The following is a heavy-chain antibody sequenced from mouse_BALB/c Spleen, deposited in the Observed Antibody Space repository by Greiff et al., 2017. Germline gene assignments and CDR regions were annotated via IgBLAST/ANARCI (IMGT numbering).Heavy chain of an antibody. Sequence: QVQLKQSGAELVKPGASVKLSCKASGYTFTSYYMYWVKQRPGQGLEWIGEINPSNGGTNFNEKFKSKATLTVDKSSSTAYMQLSSLTSEDSAVYYCTREGYRYGVGAWFAYWGQGTLVTVSA. CDR1: GYTFTSYY. D-gene: IGHD2-14*01. J-gene: IGHJ3*01. V-gene: IGHV1S81*02. CDR2: INPSNGGT. CDR3: TREGYRYGVGAWFAY.